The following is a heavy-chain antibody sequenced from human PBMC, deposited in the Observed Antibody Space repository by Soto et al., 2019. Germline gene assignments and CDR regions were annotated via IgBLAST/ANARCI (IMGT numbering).Heavy chain of an antibody. CDR3: VRDGTKTLRDWFDP. Sequence: SETLSLTCTVSGASISGFCWSWIRKSAGKGLEWIGRIYATGTTDYNPSLKSRVVMSVDTSKKQFSLKLRSVTAADTAVYYCVRDGTKTLRDWFDPWGQGISVTVSS. CDR1: GASISGFC. D-gene: IGHD1-1*01. J-gene: IGHJ5*02. CDR2: IYATGTT. V-gene: IGHV4-4*07.